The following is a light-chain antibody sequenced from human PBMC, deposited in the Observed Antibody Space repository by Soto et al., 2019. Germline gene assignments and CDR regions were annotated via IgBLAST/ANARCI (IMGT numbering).Light chain of an antibody. V-gene: IGKV1-39*01. CDR2: AAS. J-gene: IGKJ1*01. CDR3: QQSYSTPWT. Sequence: DIQMTQFPSSLSASVGDRVTVTCRASQSINSFLNWYQQKPGKAPKLLIYAASSLQSGVSSRFSGSGSGTDFTLTISSLQPEDFATYYCQQSYSTPWTFGQGTKVDIK. CDR1: QSINSF.